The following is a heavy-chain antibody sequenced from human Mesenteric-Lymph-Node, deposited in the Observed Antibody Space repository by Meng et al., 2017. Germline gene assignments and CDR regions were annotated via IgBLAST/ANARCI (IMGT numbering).Heavy chain of an antibody. J-gene: IGHJ4*02. D-gene: IGHD3-22*01. V-gene: IGHV4-34*01. CDR2: INHSGST. Sequence: SETLSLTCAVYGGSFSGYYWSWIRQPPGKGLEWIGEINHSGSTNYNPSLKSRVTISVDTSKNQFSLKLSSVTAADTAVYYCASRTYYYDSSGYYYFDYWGQGTLVTVSS. CDR1: GGSFSGYY. CDR3: ASRTYYYDSSGYYYFDY.